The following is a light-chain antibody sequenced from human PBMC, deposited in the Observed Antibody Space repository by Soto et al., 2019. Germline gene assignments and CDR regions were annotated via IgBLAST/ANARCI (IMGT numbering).Light chain of an antibody. CDR1: QSVRSNY. CDR2: DAS. CDR3: QPYGSSPLT. Sequence: EIVLTQSPDTLSLSPGERATLSCRASQSVRSNYLAGYQQKPGQAPRFLIYDASSRATGIPDRFSGSGSGTDMPLAISRLAPEDFAEYYCQPYGSSPLTVGGGTKVEIK. J-gene: IGKJ4*01. V-gene: IGKV3-20*01.